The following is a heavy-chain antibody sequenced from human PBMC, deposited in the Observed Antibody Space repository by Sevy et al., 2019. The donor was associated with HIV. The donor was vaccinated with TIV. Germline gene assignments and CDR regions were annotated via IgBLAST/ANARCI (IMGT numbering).Heavy chain of an antibody. J-gene: IGHJ3*02. Sequence: GGSLRLSCAASGFTFSSYWMHWVRQAPGKGLVWVSRINSDGSSTSYADSVKGRFTISRDNAKNTLYLQMNSLRAEDTAVYYCARVSYDFWSGYFEAFDIWGQGTMVTVSS. CDR2: INSDGSST. D-gene: IGHD3-3*01. CDR3: ARVSYDFWSGYFEAFDI. CDR1: GFTFSSYW. V-gene: IGHV3-74*01.